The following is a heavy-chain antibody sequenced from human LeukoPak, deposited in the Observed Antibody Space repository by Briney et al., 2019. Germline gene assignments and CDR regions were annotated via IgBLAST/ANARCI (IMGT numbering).Heavy chain of an antibody. V-gene: IGHV3-23*01. D-gene: IGHD3-22*01. CDR1: GFTFSNYA. Sequence: GGSLRLSCAASGFTFSNYAMNWVRQAPGKGLEWVSAISASGGRTYYADSVKGRFTTSRDNSKNTLYLQMNSLRAEDTAVYYCAKASAMIVVVSKYFDYWGQGTLVTVSS. J-gene: IGHJ4*02. CDR2: ISASGGRT. CDR3: AKASAMIVVVSKYFDY.